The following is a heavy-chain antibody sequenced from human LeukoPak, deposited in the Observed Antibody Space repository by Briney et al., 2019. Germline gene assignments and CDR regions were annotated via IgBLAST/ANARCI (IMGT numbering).Heavy chain of an antibody. CDR2: ISAYNGDT. V-gene: IGHV1-18*01. CDR3: ARSHCVGTYYDFWSGYYTEGLHY. Sequence: ASVKISCKASGYTFTSYGISWARQAPGQGLEWMGWISAYNGDTNYEQKLQCRVTMTTDTSTSTAYMELRSLRADDTAVYYCARSHCVGTYYDFWSGYYTEGLHYWGQGTLVTVSS. D-gene: IGHD3-3*01. CDR1: GYTFTSYG. J-gene: IGHJ4*02.